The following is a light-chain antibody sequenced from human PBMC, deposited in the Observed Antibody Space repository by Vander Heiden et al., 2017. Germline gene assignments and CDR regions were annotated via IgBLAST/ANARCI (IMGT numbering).Light chain of an antibody. J-gene: IGLJ3*02. CDR2: DDN. V-gene: IGLV3-10*01. Sequence: YELTQPPSVSVSPGQTATITCSGDALPKKYAFWYQQQPGQAPILVIYDDNKRPSGVPKRFSGSSSGTMATLTISGPQAEDEADYYCCSTDSGSYQRVLGGGTKLTVL. CDR1: ALPKKY. CDR3: CSTDSGSYQRV.